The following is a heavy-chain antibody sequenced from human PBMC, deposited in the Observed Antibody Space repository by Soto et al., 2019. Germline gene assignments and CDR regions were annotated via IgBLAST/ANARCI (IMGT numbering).Heavy chain of an antibody. D-gene: IGHD2-2*01. Sequence: QVQLQESGPGLVKPSQTLSLTCSVSGDSISSGVYSWNWIRQHPGKGLEWIGYIYDSGSTHSNPSLRSRRTISVDTSKNQFSLKVNSVTAADTAVYYCARGLMRSTMHFDFWGQGTLVTVSS. CDR1: GDSISSGVYS. CDR2: IYDSGST. J-gene: IGHJ4*02. V-gene: IGHV4-31*03. CDR3: ARGLMRSTMHFDF.